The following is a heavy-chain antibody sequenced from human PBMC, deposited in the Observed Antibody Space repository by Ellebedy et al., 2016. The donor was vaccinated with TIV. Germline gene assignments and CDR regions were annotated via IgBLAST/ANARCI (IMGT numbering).Heavy chain of an antibody. Sequence: GESLKISXTASGFTFSGYWMTWVRQAPGQGLEWVANIKEDGSLKQYVDSVKGRFTISRDNAENSLYLQMSSLRDEDTAVYYCSRGPHREMVSYWGQGTLVTVSS. V-gene: IGHV3-7*01. CDR2: IKEDGSLK. J-gene: IGHJ4*02. CDR1: GFTFSGYW. CDR3: SRGPHREMVSY. D-gene: IGHD2-8*01.